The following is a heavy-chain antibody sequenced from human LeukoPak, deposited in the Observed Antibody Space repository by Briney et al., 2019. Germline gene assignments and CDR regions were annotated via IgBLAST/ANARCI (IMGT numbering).Heavy chain of an antibody. D-gene: IGHD2-2*01. CDR3: ARVRYQLSHFDI. CDR2: IYPGDSDT. Sequence: RGASLEIFCKGSGYSFTSYWIGWVRQLPGKGLEWMGIIYPGDSDTRYSPSLQGQVTISADKSISTAYLQWSSLTASDTAMYYCARVRYQLSHFDIWGQGTMVTVS. J-gene: IGHJ3*02. CDR1: GYSFTSYW. V-gene: IGHV5-51*01.